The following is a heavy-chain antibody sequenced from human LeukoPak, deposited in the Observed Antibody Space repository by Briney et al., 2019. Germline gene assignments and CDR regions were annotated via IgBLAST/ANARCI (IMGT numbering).Heavy chain of an antibody. CDR3: VGDRYLGTWRAFDV. CDR2: IHNTGST. V-gene: IGHV4-31*03. Sequence: SETLSLTCIVSGGSINTDVYYWTWIRKHPRKGLEWIGYIHNTGSTYNPTLKTRVTISKDTSANQFSLTLTSVTAADTAVYYCVGDRYLGTWRAFDVWGQGTMVTVSS. D-gene: IGHD2-15*01. CDR1: GGSINTDVYY. J-gene: IGHJ3*01.